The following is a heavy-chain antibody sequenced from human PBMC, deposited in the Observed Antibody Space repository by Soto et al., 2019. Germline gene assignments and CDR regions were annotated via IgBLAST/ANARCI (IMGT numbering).Heavy chain of an antibody. D-gene: IGHD3-10*01. CDR2: IYYSGST. V-gene: IGHV4-39*01. J-gene: IGHJ4*02. CDR3: ARRITMVRGVSLGMRHYFDY. CDR1: GGSISSTSYY. Sequence: SETLSLTCTASGGSISSTSYYWGWIRQPPGKGLEWIGSIYYSGSTYYNTSLKSRVTISVDTSKNQFSLKLSSVTAADTAVYYCARRITMVRGVSLGMRHYFDYWGQGTLVTVSS.